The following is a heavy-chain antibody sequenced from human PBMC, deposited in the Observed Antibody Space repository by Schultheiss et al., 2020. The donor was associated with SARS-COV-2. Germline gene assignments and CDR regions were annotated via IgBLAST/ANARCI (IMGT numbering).Heavy chain of an antibody. Sequence: GGSLRLSCAASGFTFDDYAMHWVRQAPGKGLEWVSGISWNGGSTGYADSVKGRFTISRDNAKNSLYLQMNSLRAEDTALYYCAKAPLPVAGRGYYFDYWGQGTLVTVSS. V-gene: IGHV3-9*01. CDR3: AKAPLPVAGRGYYFDY. J-gene: IGHJ4*02. CDR2: ISWNGGST. D-gene: IGHD6-19*01. CDR1: GFTFDDYA.